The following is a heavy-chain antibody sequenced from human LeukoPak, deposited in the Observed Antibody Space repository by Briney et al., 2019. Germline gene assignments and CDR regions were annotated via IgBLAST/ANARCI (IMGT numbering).Heavy chain of an antibody. CDR2: ISGSGGST. V-gene: IGHV3-23*01. CDR3: AKDTDWGGLRSPFDY. CDR1: GFTFSSYA. D-gene: IGHD3-16*01. J-gene: IGHJ4*02. Sequence: AGGSLRLSCAASGFTFSSYAMSWVRQAPGKGLEWVSAISGSGGSTYYADSVKGRFTISRDNSKNTLYLQMNSLRAEDTAVYYCAKDTDWGGLRSPFDYWGQGTLVTVSS.